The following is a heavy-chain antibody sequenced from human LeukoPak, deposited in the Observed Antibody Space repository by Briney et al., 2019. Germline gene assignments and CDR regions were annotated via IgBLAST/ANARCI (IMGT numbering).Heavy chain of an antibody. J-gene: IGHJ4*02. D-gene: IGHD3-22*01. CDR1: GGSVSSSNW. CDR2: IYHSGST. V-gene: IGHV4-4*02. CDR3: ARGGGYYSG. Sequence: SGTLSLTCAVSGGSVSSSNWWSWVRQPPGKGLEWMGEIYHSGSTNYNPSLKSRVTISVDKSKNQFSLKLSYVTAEGTAVYSCARGGGYYSGWGQGTLVTVSS.